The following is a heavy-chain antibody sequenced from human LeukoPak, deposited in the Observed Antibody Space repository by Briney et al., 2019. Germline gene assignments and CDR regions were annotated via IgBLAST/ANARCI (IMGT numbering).Heavy chain of an antibody. CDR2: ISGSGGST. V-gene: IGHV3-23*01. J-gene: IGHJ4*02. D-gene: IGHD3-10*01. CDR3: AKRAPVWFGELVNFDY. CDR1: GFTFSTNA. Sequence: AGGSLRLSCAASGFTFSTNAMSWVRQAPGKGLEWVSAISGSGGSTYYADSVKGRFTISRDNSKNTLYLQMNSLRAEDTAVYYCAKRAPVWFGELVNFDYWGQGTLVTVSS.